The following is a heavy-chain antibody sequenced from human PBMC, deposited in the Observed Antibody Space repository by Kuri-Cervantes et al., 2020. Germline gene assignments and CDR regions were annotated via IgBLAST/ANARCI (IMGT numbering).Heavy chain of an antibody. V-gene: IGHV3-23*01. CDR2: ISGSGGST. CDR3: AKALRAIWFGELTITPTYYYYGMDV. D-gene: IGHD3-10*01. CDR1: GVTFSSYA. Sequence: GGSLRLSCAASGVTFSSYAMSWVRQAPGKGLEWVSAISGSGGSTYYADSVKGRFTISRDNSKNTLYLQMNGLRAEDTAVYYCAKALRAIWFGELTITPTYYYYGMDVWGQGITVTVSS. J-gene: IGHJ6*02.